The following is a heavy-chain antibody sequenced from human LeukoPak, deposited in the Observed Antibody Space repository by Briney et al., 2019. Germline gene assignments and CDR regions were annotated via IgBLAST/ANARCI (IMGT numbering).Heavy chain of an antibody. D-gene: IGHD3-22*01. CDR3: ARVSSGYYAYGY. J-gene: IGHJ4*02. CDR1: GYTFTSYY. CDR2: INPSGVST. V-gene: IGHV1-46*01. Sequence: GASVKVSCKASGYTFTSYYMHWVRQAPGQGLEWMGIINPSGVSTSDAQKFHGRVTMTTDTSTSTVYMELSSLRSEDTAVYYCARVSSGYYAYGYWGQGTLVTVSS.